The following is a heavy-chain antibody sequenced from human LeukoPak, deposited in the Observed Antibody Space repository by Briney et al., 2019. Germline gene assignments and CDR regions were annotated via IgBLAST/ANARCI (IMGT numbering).Heavy chain of an antibody. CDR3: ARDVPATGYGMDV. J-gene: IGHJ6*02. V-gene: IGHV3-74*01. CDR2: ITSDGSRT. Sequence: GRSLRLSCAASGFTFSSFWMHWVRRAPGKGLVWVSVITSDGSRTTHADSVKGRFTISRDNAKNTLYLQMNSLRAEDTAVYYCARDVPATGYGMDVWGQGTTVTVSS. CDR1: GFTFSSFW. D-gene: IGHD2-2*01.